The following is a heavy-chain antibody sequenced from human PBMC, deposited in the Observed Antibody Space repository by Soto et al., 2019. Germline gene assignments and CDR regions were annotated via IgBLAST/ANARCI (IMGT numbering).Heavy chain of an antibody. CDR2: ITGSGGRT. Sequence: GGSLRLSCAASGFTFSNYDMSWVLQAPGKGLQWVSTITGSGGRTYYADSVRGRFTISRDDPKNTLYLQMNSLVAEDSAVYYCARKVVATGIDYWGQGALLTFSS. J-gene: IGHJ4*02. CDR3: ARKVVATGIDY. V-gene: IGHV3-23*01. CDR1: GFTFSNYD. D-gene: IGHD3-22*01.